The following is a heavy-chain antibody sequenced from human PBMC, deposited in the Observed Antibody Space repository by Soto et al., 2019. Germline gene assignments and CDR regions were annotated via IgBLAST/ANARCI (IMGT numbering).Heavy chain of an antibody. V-gene: IGHV3-23*01. CDR3: AKVGSAWFCDY. Sequence: EVQLLESGGGLVQPGESLRLSCAASGFTLSSYAMTCVRQAPGKGLGWVSAISAGGGSAYYADSVKGLCTISSDKSMDTLSLHMNRLRAEDTAVDYCAKVGSAWFCDYWGQGTLVTVSS. J-gene: IGHJ4*02. CDR1: GFTLSSYA. D-gene: IGHD6-19*01. CDR2: ISAGGGSA.